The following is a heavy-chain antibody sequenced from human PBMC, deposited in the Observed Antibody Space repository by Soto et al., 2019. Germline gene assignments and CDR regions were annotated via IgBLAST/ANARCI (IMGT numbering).Heavy chain of an antibody. CDR3: TTFQLRLRYYYYGMDV. CDR2: IKSKTDGGTT. V-gene: IGHV3-15*01. Sequence: EVKLVESGGGLVKPGGSLRLSCAASGFTFSNAWMSWVRQAPGKGLEWVGRIKSKTDGGTTDYAAPVKGRFTISRDDSKNTLYLQMNSLKTEDTAVYYCTTFQLRLRYYYYGMDVWGQGTTVTVSS. CDR1: GFTFSNAW. D-gene: IGHD5-12*01. J-gene: IGHJ6*02.